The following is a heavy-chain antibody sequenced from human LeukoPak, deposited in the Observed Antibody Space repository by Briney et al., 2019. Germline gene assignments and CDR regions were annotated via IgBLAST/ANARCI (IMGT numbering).Heavy chain of an antibody. J-gene: IGHJ4*02. CDR1: GFIFSGSA. CDR3: ARRAGAYSHPYDY. V-gene: IGHV3-73*01. CDR2: IRSKANSYAT. Sequence: VLLGGSLRLSCAASGFIFSGSAMHWVRQASGKGLEWVGRIRSKANSYATAYAASVKGRFTISRDDSKNTAYLQMNSLRAEDTAVYYCARRAGAYSHPYDYWGQGTLVTVSS. D-gene: IGHD4/OR15-4a*01.